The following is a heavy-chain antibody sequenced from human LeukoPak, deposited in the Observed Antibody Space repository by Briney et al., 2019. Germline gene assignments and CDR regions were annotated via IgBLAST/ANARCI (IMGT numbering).Heavy chain of an antibody. CDR1: GASFSGHY. CDR2: INHCGST. J-gene: IGHJ6*04. CDR3: ARDQGYYGSGSYYFRYYYGMDV. D-gene: IGHD3-10*01. V-gene: IGHV4-34*01. Sequence: SETLSLTCAVYGASFSGHYWSWIRQPPGKGLEWIGEINHCGSTNYNPSLKSRVTISVDTSKNQFSLKLSSVTAADTAVYYCARDQGYYGSGSYYFRYYYGMDVWGKGTTVTVSS.